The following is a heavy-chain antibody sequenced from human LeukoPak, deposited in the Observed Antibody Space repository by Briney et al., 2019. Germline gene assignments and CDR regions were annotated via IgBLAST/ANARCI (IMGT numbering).Heavy chain of an antibody. CDR3: ATGAEYRDSWLDY. D-gene: IGHD5-24*01. CDR1: GFTFSKYW. V-gene: IGHV3-7*01. J-gene: IGHJ4*02. Sequence: GGSLRLSCAASGFTFSKYWMSWVRQAPGKGLEWVANIKQDGSEKYFVDSVKGRFTISRDNAKNSLYLQMNSLRAEDTAVYYCATGAEYRDSWLDYWGQGTLVIVSS. CDR2: IKQDGSEK.